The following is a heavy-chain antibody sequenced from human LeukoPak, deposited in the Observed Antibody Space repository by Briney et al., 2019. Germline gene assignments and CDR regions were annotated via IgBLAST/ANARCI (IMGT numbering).Heavy chain of an antibody. CDR3: ARVSSSWTDRIVGAIPPHAFDI. D-gene: IGHD1-26*01. V-gene: IGHV4-39*01. CDR1: GGSISSSSYY. J-gene: IGHJ3*02. CDR2: IYYSGST. Sequence: SETLSLTCTVSGGSISSSSYYWGWIRQPPGKGLEWIGSIYYSGSTYYNPSLKSRVTISVDTSKNQFSLKLSSVTAADTAVYYCARVSSSWTDRIVGAIPPHAFDIWGQGTMVTVSS.